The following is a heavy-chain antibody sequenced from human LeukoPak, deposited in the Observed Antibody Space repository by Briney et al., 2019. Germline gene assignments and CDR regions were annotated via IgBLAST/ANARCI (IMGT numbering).Heavy chain of an antibody. D-gene: IGHD3-3*01. Sequence: GASVKVSCKASGGGFGNYGITWVRQAPGQGLEWMGIINPSGGSTSYAQKFQGRVTMTRDTSTSTVYMELSSLRSEDTAVYYCARETYYDFWSGYYGNWFDPWGQGTLVTVSS. V-gene: IGHV1-46*01. CDR3: ARETYYDFWSGYYGNWFDP. CDR2: INPSGGST. CDR1: GGGFGNYG. J-gene: IGHJ5*02.